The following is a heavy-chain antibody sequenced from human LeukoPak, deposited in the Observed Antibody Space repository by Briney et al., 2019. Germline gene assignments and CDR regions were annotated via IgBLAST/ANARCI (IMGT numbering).Heavy chain of an antibody. V-gene: IGHV3-23*01. Sequence: PGGSLRLSCAGSGFTFSNYAMTWVRQAPGKGLEWISGISSSGGTTYYADSVKGRFTISRDNSKNTLYLQINSLRAEDTAVYYCAKEGYPADDYWGQGTLVTVSS. J-gene: IGHJ4*02. CDR3: AKEGYPADDY. CDR2: ISSSGGTT. D-gene: IGHD5-12*01. CDR1: GFTFSNYA.